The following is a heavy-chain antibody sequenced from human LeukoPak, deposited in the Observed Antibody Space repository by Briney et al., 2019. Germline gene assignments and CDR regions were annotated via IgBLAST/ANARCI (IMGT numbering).Heavy chain of an antibody. CDR2: IYTSGST. D-gene: IGHD3-10*01. V-gene: IGHV4-61*02. Sequence: PSETLSLTCTVSGGSISSGSYYWSWIRQPAGKGLEWIGRIYTSGSTNYNPSLKSRVTISVDTSKNQSSLKLSSVTAADTAVYYCARDGSGSYSAVRWFDPWGQGTLVTVSS. CDR3: ARDGSGSYSAVRWFDP. CDR1: GGSISSGSYY. J-gene: IGHJ5*02.